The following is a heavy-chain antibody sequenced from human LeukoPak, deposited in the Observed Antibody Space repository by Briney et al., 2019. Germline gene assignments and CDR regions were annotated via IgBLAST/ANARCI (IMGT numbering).Heavy chain of an antibody. V-gene: IGHV1-18*01. CDR2: ISAYNGNT. CDR3: ARGLARKGGIAAVWVWFDP. J-gene: IGHJ5*02. CDR1: AYTFTIYG. D-gene: IGHD6-13*01. Sequence: ASVTVSFTSSAYTFTIYGISWVRQAPGQGHEWMGWISAYNGNTNYAQNLQGRVTMTTDTSTSTAYMELRSLRSDDTAAYYCARGLARKGGIAAVWVWFDPWGQGTLVTVSS.